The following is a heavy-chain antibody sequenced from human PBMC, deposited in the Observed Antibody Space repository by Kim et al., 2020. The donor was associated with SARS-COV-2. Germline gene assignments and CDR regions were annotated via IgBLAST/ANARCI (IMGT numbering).Heavy chain of an antibody. D-gene: IGHD2-8*02. CDR3: ARCQAEFVLVVYAISYFDC. Sequence: GGSLRLSCAASGFTFSDYYMSWIRQAPGKGLEWVSYISSSGSTIYYADSVNGRFTISRDNAKNSLYLQMNSLRAEDTAVYYCARCQAEFVLVVYAISYFDCWGQGTLVTVSS. J-gene: IGHJ4*02. CDR1: GFTFSDYY. CDR2: ISSSGSTI. V-gene: IGHV3-11*01.